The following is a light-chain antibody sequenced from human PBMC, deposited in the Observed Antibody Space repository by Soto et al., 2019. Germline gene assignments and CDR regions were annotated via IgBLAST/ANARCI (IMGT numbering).Light chain of an antibody. CDR1: SSNIGSNY. Sequence: QSVLTQPPSASGTPGQRVTISCSGSSSNIGSNYVYWYQQLPGTAPKLLIYRNNQRPSGVPDRFSGSKSGTSASLAISGLRSEEEADYYGAAWDDSLSGPHVVFGGGTKLTVL. J-gene: IGLJ2*01. CDR3: AAWDDSLSGPHVV. CDR2: RNN. V-gene: IGLV1-47*01.